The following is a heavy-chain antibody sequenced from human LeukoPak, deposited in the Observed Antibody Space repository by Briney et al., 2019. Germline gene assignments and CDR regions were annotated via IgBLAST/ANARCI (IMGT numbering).Heavy chain of an antibody. CDR3: AKVPPSILTGYSYFDY. Sequence: GGTLRLSCAASGFTFSSYGMSWVRQAPGKGLEWVSPISGSGGSTYYADSVKGRFTISRDNSKNTLYLQMNSLRAEDTAVYYCAKVPPSILTGYSYFDYWGQGTLVTVSS. CDR2: ISGSGGST. CDR1: GFTFSSYG. D-gene: IGHD3-9*01. V-gene: IGHV3-23*01. J-gene: IGHJ4*02.